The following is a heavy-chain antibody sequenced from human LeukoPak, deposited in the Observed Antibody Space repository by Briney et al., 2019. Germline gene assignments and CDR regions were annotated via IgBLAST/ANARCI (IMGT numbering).Heavy chain of an antibody. CDR1: GYTFTSYD. CDR2: MYPNSGNT. V-gene: IGHV1-8*01. Sequence: ASVKVSCKASGYTFTSYDINWVRQATGQGLEWMGWMYPNSGNTGYAQKLQGRVTMTTDTSTSTAYMELRSLRSDDTAVYYCARDLRYSSSWYWFDPWGQGTLVTASS. CDR3: ARDLRYSSSWYWFDP. J-gene: IGHJ5*02. D-gene: IGHD6-13*01.